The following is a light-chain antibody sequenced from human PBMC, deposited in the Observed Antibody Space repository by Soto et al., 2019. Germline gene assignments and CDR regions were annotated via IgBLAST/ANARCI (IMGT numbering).Light chain of an antibody. CDR1: QSIDSW. CDR2: KAS. J-gene: IGKJ1*01. CDR3: QQYNSYSAGT. V-gene: IGKV1-5*03. Sequence: DIQMTQSPSTLSASVGDRVTITCRASQSIDSWLVWYQQKPGKAPNLLIYKASSLESGVPSRFSGSGSGTEFTLTISSLQPDDFATYYCQQYNSYSAGTFGQGTKVEIK.